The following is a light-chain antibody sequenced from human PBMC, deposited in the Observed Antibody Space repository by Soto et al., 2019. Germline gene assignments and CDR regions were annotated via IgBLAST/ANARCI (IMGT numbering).Light chain of an antibody. Sequence: EIVLTQSPGTLSLSPGERATLSCRASQSVSNNYLAWYQQKPGQAPRLLIYGASNRATGIPDRFSGSGSGTDFTLTISRLQSEDFAVYYCQQYDNWLPITFGQGTRLEIK. CDR3: QQYDNWLPIT. CDR2: GAS. CDR1: QSVSNNY. V-gene: IGKV3-20*01. J-gene: IGKJ5*01.